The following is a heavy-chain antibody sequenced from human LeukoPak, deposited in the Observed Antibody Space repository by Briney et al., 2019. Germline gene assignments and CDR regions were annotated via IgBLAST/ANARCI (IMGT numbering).Heavy chain of an antibody. D-gene: IGHD3-3*01. Sequence: GRSLRLSCAASGFMFSSYWMGWARQAPGKGLEWVANIKRDGSEKYYEDSVKGRFTISRDNAQNSLYLQMNSLRDEDTAVYYCARDKEAAVDFWSGYYPLWGQGTLVTVSS. CDR3: ARDKEAAVDFWSGYYPL. CDR2: IKRDGSEK. CDR1: GFMFSSYW. J-gene: IGHJ4*02. V-gene: IGHV3-7*01.